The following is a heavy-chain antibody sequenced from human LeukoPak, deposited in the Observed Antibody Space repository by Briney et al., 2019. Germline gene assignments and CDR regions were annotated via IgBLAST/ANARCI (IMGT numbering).Heavy chain of an antibody. CDR1: GYAFTSYA. Sequence: ASVKVSCKASGYAFTSYAMHWVRQAPGQRLEWMGWINAGNGNTKYSQKFQGRVTITRDTSASTAYMELSSLRSEDTAVYYCARGLGSGWYNFRDYWGQGTLVTVSS. CDR2: INAGNGNT. V-gene: IGHV1-3*01. J-gene: IGHJ4*02. D-gene: IGHD6-19*01. CDR3: ARGLGSGWYNFRDY.